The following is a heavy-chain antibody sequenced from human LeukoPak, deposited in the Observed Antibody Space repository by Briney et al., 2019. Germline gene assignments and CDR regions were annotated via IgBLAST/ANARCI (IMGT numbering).Heavy chain of an antibody. CDR2: VFYSGYT. V-gene: IGHV4-59*01. J-gene: IGHJ2*01. Sequence: SETLSLTCTFSGGSLSSYYWSWIRQPPGKGLEWIGYVFYSGYTTYNPSLKSRVTISVDTSKNQFSLKLRSVTAADTAVYYCAADTAMVTGYFDLWGRGTLVTVSS. CDR3: AADTAMVTGYFDL. CDR1: GGSLSSYY. D-gene: IGHD5-18*01.